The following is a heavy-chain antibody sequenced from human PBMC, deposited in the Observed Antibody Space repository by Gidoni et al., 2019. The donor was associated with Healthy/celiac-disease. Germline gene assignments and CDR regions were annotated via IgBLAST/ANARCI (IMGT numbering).Heavy chain of an antibody. D-gene: IGHD3-10*01. Sequence: EVQLLESGGGLVQPGGSLRLSCAASGFTFSSYAMSWVRQAPGKGLEWVSAISGSGGSTYYADSVKGRFTISRDNSKNTLYLQMNSLRAEDTAVYYCAKDLKVPKPMVRGVYIVYGMDVWGQGTTVTVSS. CDR2: ISGSGGST. V-gene: IGHV3-23*01. CDR1: GFTFSSYA. J-gene: IGHJ6*02. CDR3: AKDLKVPKPMVRGVYIVYGMDV.